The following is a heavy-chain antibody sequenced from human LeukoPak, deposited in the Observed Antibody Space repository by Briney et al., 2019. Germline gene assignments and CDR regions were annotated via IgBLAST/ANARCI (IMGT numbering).Heavy chain of an antibody. J-gene: IGHJ4*02. V-gene: IGHV4-39*01. Sequence: PSETLSLTCSVSGGSISSSSYYWGWIRQPPEKGLEWIGSIYYSGGTYYNPSLKSRVTISVDTSKNQFSLKLSSVTAADTAVYYCARHPKKNGIVGATIYDWGQGTLVTVSS. CDR2: IYYSGGT. D-gene: IGHD1-26*01. CDR1: GGSISSSSYY. CDR3: ARHPKKNGIVGATIYD.